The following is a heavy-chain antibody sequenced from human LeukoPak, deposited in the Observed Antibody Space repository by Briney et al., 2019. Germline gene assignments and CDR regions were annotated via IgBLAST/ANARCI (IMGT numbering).Heavy chain of an antibody. D-gene: IGHD3-16*01. CDR2: ISSSSSYI. CDR3: AREDGDWFDP. J-gene: IGHJ5*02. CDR1: GFTFSGYS. Sequence: GGSLRLSCAASGFTFSGYSMNWVRLAPGKGLEWVSSISSSSSYIYYADSVKGRFTISRDNAKNSLYLQMNSLRAEDTAVYYCAREDGDWFDPWGHGTLVTVSS. V-gene: IGHV3-21*01.